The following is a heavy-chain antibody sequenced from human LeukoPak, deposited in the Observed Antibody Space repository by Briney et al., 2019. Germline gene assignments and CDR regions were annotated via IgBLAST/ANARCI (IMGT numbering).Heavy chain of an antibody. CDR1: GFTFSSYG. D-gene: IGHD1-26*01. CDR2: IRYDGSNK. Sequence: GGPLRLSCAASGFTFSSYGIHWVRQAPGKGLEWVAFIRYDGSNKYYTDSVKGRFTISRDNSKNTLYLQMNSLRAEDTAVYYCAREWGELPDYWGQGTLVTVSS. V-gene: IGHV3-30*02. CDR3: AREWGELPDY. J-gene: IGHJ4*02.